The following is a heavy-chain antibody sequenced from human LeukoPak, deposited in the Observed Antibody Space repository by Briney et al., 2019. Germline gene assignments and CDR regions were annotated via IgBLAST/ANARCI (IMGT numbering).Heavy chain of an antibody. CDR1: GYTFNNYG. D-gene: IGHD3-10*01. CDR3: ASSYYYGSGGYSFVDY. Sequence: ASVKVSCKTSGYTFNNYGISWVRQAPGQGLEWMGGIIPIFGTANYAQKFQGRVTITADESTSTAYMELSSLRSEDTAVYYCASSYYYGSGGYSFVDYWGQGTLVTVSS. J-gene: IGHJ4*02. V-gene: IGHV1-69*13. CDR2: IIPIFGTA.